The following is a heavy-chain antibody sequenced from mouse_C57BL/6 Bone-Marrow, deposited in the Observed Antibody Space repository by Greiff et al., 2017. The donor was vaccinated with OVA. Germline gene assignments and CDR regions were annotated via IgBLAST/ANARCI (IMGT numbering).Heavy chain of an antibody. CDR2: IWGGGST. CDR3: AKIVTPYYMGSLFAY. Sequence: VKLVESGPGLVTPSQCLTISCTASGFSFTSYGVDWVRQPPGKGLEWLGVIWGGGSTNYNSALMSRLSICKDNYKSQVFIKMNSLQADDTAMYYCAKIVTPYYMGSLFAYWGKGTLVTVSA. V-gene: IGHV2-9*01. J-gene: IGHJ3*01. CDR1: GFSFTSYG. D-gene: IGHD2-12*01.